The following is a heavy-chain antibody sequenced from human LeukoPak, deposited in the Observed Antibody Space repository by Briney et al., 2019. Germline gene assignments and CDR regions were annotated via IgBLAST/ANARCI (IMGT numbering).Heavy chain of an antibody. V-gene: IGHV3-21*01. CDR1: GFTFSAFS. CDR3: ATGYTSGTRIDY. Sequence: GGSLRLSCAASGFTFSAFSMNWVRQAPGKGLEWVSAISSSSSDIYYTDSVKGRFTISRDNANNFLYLQVSSLRAEDTAVYYCATGYTSGTRIDYWGQGTLVSVSS. J-gene: IGHJ4*02. D-gene: IGHD6-19*01. CDR2: ISSSSSDI.